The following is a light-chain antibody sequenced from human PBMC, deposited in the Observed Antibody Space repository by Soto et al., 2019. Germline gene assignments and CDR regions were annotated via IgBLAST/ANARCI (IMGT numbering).Light chain of an antibody. CDR3: QQRRDWLFT. J-gene: IGKJ3*01. V-gene: IGKV3-11*01. Sequence: EVVLTQSPGTLSLSPGERATLSCRASQSVTSYLAWYQQKPGQAPRLLIYDTSKRATGIPARFSGSGSGTDFTLTISSLEPEDFAVYYCQQRRDWLFTFGPGTKVDIK. CDR1: QSVTSY. CDR2: DTS.